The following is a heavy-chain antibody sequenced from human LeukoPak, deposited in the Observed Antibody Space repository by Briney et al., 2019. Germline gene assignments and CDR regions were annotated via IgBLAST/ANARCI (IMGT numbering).Heavy chain of an antibody. CDR3: AKDVSSGWYDG. CDR1: GFTFSSYG. Sequence: PGGSLRLSCAASGFTFSSYGMHWVRQAPGKGLEWVAVISYDGSNKYYEDSVKGRFTISRDNSKNTLYLQMNSLRAEDTAVYYCAKDVSSGWYDGWGQGTLVTVSS. V-gene: IGHV3-30*18. D-gene: IGHD6-19*01. CDR2: ISYDGSNK. J-gene: IGHJ4*02.